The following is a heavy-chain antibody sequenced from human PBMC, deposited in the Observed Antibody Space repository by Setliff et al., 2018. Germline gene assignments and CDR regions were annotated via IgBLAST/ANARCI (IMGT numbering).Heavy chain of an antibody. CDR1: GLIFSNNW. D-gene: IGHD3-10*01. J-gene: IGHJ5*01. Sequence: GGSLRLSCVASGLIFSNNWMSWVRQAPGKGLEWVTNINKDGSERNYVDSVKGRFTISRDNAKNSLYLQMDSLRAEDTAQYFCARDSSHFIRVLDSWG. V-gene: IGHV3-7*01. CDR3: ARDSSHFIRVLDS. CDR2: INKDGSER.